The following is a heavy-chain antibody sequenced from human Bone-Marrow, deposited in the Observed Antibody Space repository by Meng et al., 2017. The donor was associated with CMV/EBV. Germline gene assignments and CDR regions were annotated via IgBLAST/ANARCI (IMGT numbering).Heavy chain of an antibody. V-gene: IGHV1-2*02. CDR2: INPNSGGT. CDR1: GYTFTSYY. J-gene: IGHJ4*02. Sequence: ASVKVSCKASGYTFTSYYMHWVRQAPGQGLEWMGWINPNSGGTNYAQKFQGRVTMTRDTSISTAYMELSRLRSDDTAVYYCARVQSLIVPAARYWGPGTLVTCSS. D-gene: IGHD2-2*01. CDR3: ARVQSLIVPAARY.